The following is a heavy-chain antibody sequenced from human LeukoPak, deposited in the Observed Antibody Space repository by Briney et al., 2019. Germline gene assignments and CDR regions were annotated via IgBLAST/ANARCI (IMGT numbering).Heavy chain of an antibody. Sequence: GRSLRLSCAASGFTFSSYGMHWVRQAPGKGLEWVAVIWYDGSNKYYADSVKGRFTISRDNSKNTLYLQMNSLRAEDTAVYYCARDAGGEDAFDIWGQGTMVTVSS. J-gene: IGHJ3*02. CDR1: GFTFSSYG. D-gene: IGHD2-21*01. V-gene: IGHV3-33*01. CDR2: IWYDGSNK. CDR3: ARDAGGEDAFDI.